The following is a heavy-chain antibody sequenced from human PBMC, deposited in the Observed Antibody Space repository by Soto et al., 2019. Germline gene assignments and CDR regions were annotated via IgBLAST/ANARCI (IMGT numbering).Heavy chain of an antibody. CDR2: IYYSGST. D-gene: IGHD4-17*01. V-gene: IGHV4-30-4*01. J-gene: IGHJ6*02. CDR1: GGSISSGDYY. CDR3: ARDYGDSYYYYYGMDV. Sequence: QVQLQESGPGLVKHSQTLSLTCTVSGGSISSGDYYWSWIRQPPGKGLEWIGYIYYSGSTYYNPSLKSRVTISVDTSKNQFSLKLSSVTAADTAVYYCARDYGDSYYYYYGMDVWGQGTTVTVSS.